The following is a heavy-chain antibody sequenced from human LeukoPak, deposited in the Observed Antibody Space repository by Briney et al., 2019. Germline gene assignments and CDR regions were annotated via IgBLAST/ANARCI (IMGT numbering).Heavy chain of an antibody. CDR2: IIPLFGTA. V-gene: IGHV1-69*05. Sequence: SVKVSCKASGGTFSSYAICWVRQAPGQGLEWMGGIIPLFGTANYAQKFQGRVTITTDESTNRAYMELSSLRSEDTAVYYCARDLGPRGYCSSTSCLGAFDPWGQGTLVTVS. CDR1: GGTFSSYA. CDR3: ARDLGPRGYCSSTSCLGAFDP. J-gene: IGHJ5*02. D-gene: IGHD2-2*01.